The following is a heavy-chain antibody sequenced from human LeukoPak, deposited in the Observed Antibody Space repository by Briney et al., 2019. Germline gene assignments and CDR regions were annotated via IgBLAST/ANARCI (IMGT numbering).Heavy chain of an antibody. D-gene: IGHD5-18*01. J-gene: IGHJ4*02. CDR1: GGSISSYY. V-gene: IGHV4-4*07. CDR2: IYTSVSSSGST. CDR3: ARDGYSYEFDY. Sequence: SETLSLTCTVSGGSISSYYWSWIRQPAGKGLEWIGRIYTSVSSSGSTNYNPSLKSRVTMSVDTSKNQFSLRLSSVTAADTAVYYCARDGYSYEFDYWGQGTLVTVSS.